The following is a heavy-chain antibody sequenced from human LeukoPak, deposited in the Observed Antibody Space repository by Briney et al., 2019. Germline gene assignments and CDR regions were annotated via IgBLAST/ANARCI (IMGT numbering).Heavy chain of an antibody. Sequence: GGSLRLSCAASGFTFRSYAMHWVRQAPGKGLEWVAVISYDGSNKYYADSVKGRFTISRDNSKNTLFLQMNSLRAEDTAVYYCAKDLSSGSADHVFDYWGQGTLVTVSS. D-gene: IGHD3-10*02. V-gene: IGHV3-30*18. CDR1: GFTFRSYA. CDR3: AKDLSSGSADHVFDY. J-gene: IGHJ4*02. CDR2: ISYDGSNK.